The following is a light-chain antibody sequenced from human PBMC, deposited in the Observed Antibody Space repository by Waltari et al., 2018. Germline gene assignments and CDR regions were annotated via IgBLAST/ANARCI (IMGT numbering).Light chain of an antibody. CDR1: QSLVNSDGNTY. V-gene: IGKV2-30*01. Sequence: DVVMSQSPLSLPVTLGQPASISCRSSQSLVNSDGNTYLNWSQQRPGQSPRRLIYKVSRRDSGVPDRFSGSGSGTDFTLKISRVETEDVGVYYCMQASNWPLTFGQGTKVEIK. J-gene: IGKJ1*01. CDR2: KVS. CDR3: MQASNWPLT.